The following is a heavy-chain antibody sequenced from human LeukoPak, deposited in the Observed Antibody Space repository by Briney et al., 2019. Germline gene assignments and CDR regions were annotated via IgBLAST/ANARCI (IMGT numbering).Heavy chain of an antibody. CDR2: ISGSGGST. CDR1: GFTFDDYA. V-gene: IGHV3-23*01. J-gene: IGHJ4*02. CDR3: AKGGRTTVIYVEGYFDY. D-gene: IGHD4-17*01. Sequence: PGGSLRLSCAASGFTFDDYAMSWVRQAPGKGLEWVSAISGSGGSTYYADSVKGRFTISRDNSKNTLYLQMNSLRAEDTAVYYCAKGGRTTVIYVEGYFDYWGQGTLVTVSS.